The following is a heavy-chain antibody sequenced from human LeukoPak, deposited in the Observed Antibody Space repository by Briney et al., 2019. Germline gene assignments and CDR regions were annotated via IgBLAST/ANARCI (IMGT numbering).Heavy chain of an antibody. CDR3: ARGSRPAALEIGFDP. CDR1: GGTVTNYA. D-gene: IGHD2-2*01. Sequence: ASVKVSCKASGGTVTNYAINWVRQAPGQGLEWMGGIIPIFGTANYAQKFQGRVTITADESTSTAYMELSSLRSEDTAVYYCARGSRPAALEIGFDPWGQGTLVAVSS. CDR2: IIPIFGTA. V-gene: IGHV1-69*13. J-gene: IGHJ5*02.